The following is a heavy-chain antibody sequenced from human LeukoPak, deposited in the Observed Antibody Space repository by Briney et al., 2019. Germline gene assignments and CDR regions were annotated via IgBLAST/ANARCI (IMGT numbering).Heavy chain of an antibody. D-gene: IGHD3-10*01. V-gene: IGHV3-21*01. Sequence: GGSLRLSCAASGFTFSSYSMNWVRQAPGKGLEWVSSIRSSSSYIYYADSVKGRFTISRDNAKNSLYLQMNSLRAEDTAVYYCAKWFDGPGPFDYWGQGTLVTVSS. CDR1: GFTFSSYS. CDR2: IRSSSSYI. CDR3: AKWFDGPGPFDY. J-gene: IGHJ4*02.